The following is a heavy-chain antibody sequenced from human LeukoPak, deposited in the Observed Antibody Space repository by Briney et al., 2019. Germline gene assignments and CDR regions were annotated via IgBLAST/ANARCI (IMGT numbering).Heavy chain of an antibody. CDR1: GFTFSNHG. CDR2: VSPPGGGT. V-gene: IGHV3-23*01. CDR3: ARRAGDYSHPYDY. D-gene: IGHD3-22*01. J-gene: IGHJ4*02. Sequence: GGTLRLSCAASGFTFSNHGMNWVRQAPGKGLEWLSGVSPPGGGTYYADSVKGRFTISRDDSKNTLYLQMNSLRAEDTAVYYCARRAGDYSHPYDYWGQGTLVTVSS.